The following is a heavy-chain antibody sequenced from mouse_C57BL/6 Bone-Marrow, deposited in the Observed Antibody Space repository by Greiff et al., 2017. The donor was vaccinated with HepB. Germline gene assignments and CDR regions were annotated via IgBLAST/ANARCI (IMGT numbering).Heavy chain of an antibody. J-gene: IGHJ4*01. Sequence: EVPLVESGGDLVKPGGSLKLSCAASGFTFSSYGMSWVRQTPDKRLEWVATISSGGSYTYYPDSVKGRFTISRDNAKNTLYLQMSSLKSEDTAMYYCALPYYYAMDYWGQGTSVTVSS. CDR3: ALPYYYAMDY. CDR2: ISSGGSYT. V-gene: IGHV5-6*01. CDR1: GFTFSSYG.